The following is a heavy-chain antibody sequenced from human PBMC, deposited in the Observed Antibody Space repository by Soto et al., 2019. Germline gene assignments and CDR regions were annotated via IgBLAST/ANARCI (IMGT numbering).Heavy chain of an antibody. D-gene: IGHD6-13*01. CDR2: IWYDGSNT. CDR3: ARGLRAAAGRDYLQY. CDR1: GFIFSSYG. V-gene: IGHV3-33*01. J-gene: IGHJ1*01. Sequence: QVQLVESGGGVVQPGRSLTLSCAASGFIFSSYGMHWVRQAPGKGLQWVAVIWYDGSNTYYADSVKGRFTISRDNSKNTLYRRMNSLRAEEKAVYYCARGLRAAAGRDYLQYWGQGTLVTVSS.